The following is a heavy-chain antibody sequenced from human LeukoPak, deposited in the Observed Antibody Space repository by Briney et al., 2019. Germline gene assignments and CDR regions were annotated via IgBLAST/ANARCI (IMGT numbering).Heavy chain of an antibody. J-gene: IGHJ4*02. Sequence: GGSLRLSCSASGFKFSNYGMHWVRQAPGKGLEWVAYIRYDGTEKSYADSVKGRFSISRDNPRNTLYLQMFSLSVEDTAVYRCAREHDYGVLNSGPLNFGGQGTLVTVSS. D-gene: IGHD4-17*01. CDR3: AREHDYGVLNSGPLNF. CDR2: IRYDGTEK. V-gene: IGHV3-30*02. CDR1: GFKFSNYG.